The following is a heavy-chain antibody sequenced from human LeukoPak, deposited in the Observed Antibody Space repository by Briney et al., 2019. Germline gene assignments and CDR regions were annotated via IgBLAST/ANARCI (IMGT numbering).Heavy chain of an antibody. J-gene: IGHJ5*02. D-gene: IGHD4-17*01. CDR1: GYSFTSYW. CDR2: IYPGDSDT. CDR3: ARQDYGDYGLNWFDP. V-gene: IGHV5-51*01. Sequence: GESLKISCKGSGYSFTSYWIGWVRQMPGKGLEWMGIIYPGDSDTRYSPSFQGQVTISADKSISTAYLQWSSLKASDTAMYYCARQDYGDYGLNWFDPWGQGTLVTVSS.